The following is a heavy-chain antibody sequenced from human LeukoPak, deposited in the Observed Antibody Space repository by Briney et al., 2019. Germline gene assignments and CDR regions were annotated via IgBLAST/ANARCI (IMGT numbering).Heavy chain of an antibody. V-gene: IGHV3-7*01. CDR3: ARDARLAGTGWFDP. Sequence: PGGSLRLSCAASGFTFSIYWMTWVRQAPGKGLEWVANIKQDGSEKYYVDSVKGRFTISRDNAKNSLYLQMNSLRAEDTAVYYCARDARLAGTGWFDPWGQGTLVTVSS. J-gene: IGHJ5*02. CDR1: GFTFSIYW. CDR2: IKQDGSEK. D-gene: IGHD6-19*01.